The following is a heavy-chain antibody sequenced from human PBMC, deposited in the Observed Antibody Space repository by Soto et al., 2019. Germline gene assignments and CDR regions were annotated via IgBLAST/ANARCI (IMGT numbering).Heavy chain of an antibody. Sequence: GSLRLSCAASGFTFSSYAMSWVRQAPGKGLEWVSAISGSGGSTYYADPVKGRFTISRDNSKNTLYLQMNSLRAEDTAVYYCAKDQDMRGYYDSSGYYVLPPYYYYGMDVWGQGTTVTVSS. J-gene: IGHJ6*02. CDR3: AKDQDMRGYYDSSGYYVLPPYYYYGMDV. CDR1: GFTFSSYA. CDR2: ISGSGGST. V-gene: IGHV3-23*01. D-gene: IGHD3-22*01.